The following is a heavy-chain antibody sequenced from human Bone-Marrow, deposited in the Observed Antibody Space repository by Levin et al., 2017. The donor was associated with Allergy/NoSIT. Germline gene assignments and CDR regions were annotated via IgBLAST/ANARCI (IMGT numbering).Heavy chain of an antibody. Sequence: LSLTCAASGFSLSNYAMSWVRQAPGKGLEWVSAITDSGRTYYADSVKGRFTVPRDNSKTTLYLQMNSLRVDDTAVYYCAKEMTRVIPVFDYWGQGTLVTVSS. V-gene: IGHV3-23*01. J-gene: IGHJ4*02. CDR2: ITDSGRT. CDR1: GFSLSNYA. CDR3: AKEMTRVIPVFDY. D-gene: IGHD2-2*01.